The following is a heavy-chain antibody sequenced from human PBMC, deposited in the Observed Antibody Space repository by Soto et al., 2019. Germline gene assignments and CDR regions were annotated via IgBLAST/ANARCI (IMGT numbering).Heavy chain of an antibody. CDR1: GGTFSSYT. D-gene: IGHD2-21*01. CDR3: ARDLWSSISFAFDI. Sequence: QVQLVQSGAEVKKPGSSVKVSCKASGGTFSSYTISWVRQAPGQGLEWMGRIIPILGIANYAQKFQGRVTITADKSTSTAYMELSSLRSEDTAVYYCARDLWSSISFAFDIWGQGIMVTVSS. CDR2: IIPILGIA. J-gene: IGHJ3*02. V-gene: IGHV1-69*08.